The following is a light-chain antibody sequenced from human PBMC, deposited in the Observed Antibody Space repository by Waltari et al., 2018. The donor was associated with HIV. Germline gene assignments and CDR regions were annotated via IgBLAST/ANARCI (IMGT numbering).Light chain of an antibody. CDR1: TSNIGNNY. CDR2: DND. Sequence: QSVLTQPPSVFASPRQRVTIPCFGSTSNIGNNYVTLYQQLPGTAPKLLIYDNDKRPSGIPDRFSASKSGTSATLGITGLQTADEAEYYCGTWDSRLNGYVLGTGTELTV. CDR3: GTWDSRLNGYV. V-gene: IGLV1-51*01. J-gene: IGLJ1*01.